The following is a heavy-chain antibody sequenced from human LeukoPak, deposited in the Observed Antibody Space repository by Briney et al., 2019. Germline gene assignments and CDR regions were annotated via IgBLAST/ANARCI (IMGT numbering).Heavy chain of an antibody. CDR3: TRGSIAYYYMDV. D-gene: IGHD3-22*01. Sequence: PSETLSLTCSVSGDSISTSSYYWGWIRQPPGKGLEWIGTIYYSGSTYYNPSLKSRVTISVDTSKNQFSLKLSSVTAADTAVYYCTRGSIAYYYMDVWGKGTTVTVSS. CDR1: GDSISTSSYY. CDR2: IYYSGST. J-gene: IGHJ6*03. V-gene: IGHV4-39*07.